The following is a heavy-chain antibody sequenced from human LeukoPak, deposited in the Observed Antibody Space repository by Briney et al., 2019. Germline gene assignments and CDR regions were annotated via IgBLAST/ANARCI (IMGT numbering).Heavy chain of an antibody. CDR1: GYTFTRYD. CDR2: MNPNSGNT. CDR3: ARAFCCCGTFSFDP. Sequence: ASVTVSFKASGYTFTRYDINGVGQATGQGLEWMGWMNPNSGNTGYAQKFQGRVTMTRNTSISTAYMALNSLRSEDTAVYYCARAFCCCGTFSFDPWGQGTLVTVSP. V-gene: IGHV1-8*01. J-gene: IGHJ5*02. D-gene: IGHD1-26*01.